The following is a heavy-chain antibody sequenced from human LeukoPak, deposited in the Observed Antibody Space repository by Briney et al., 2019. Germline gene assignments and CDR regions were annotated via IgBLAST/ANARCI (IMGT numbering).Heavy chain of an antibody. J-gene: IGHJ3*01. CDR2: ISYDGSNK. CDR3: AREGFF. V-gene: IGHV3-30*04. Sequence: GGSLRLSCAASGFTFSSYAMHWVRQAPGKGLEWVAVISYDGSNKYYADSVKGRFTISRDNSKNTLYLQMNSLRAEDTAVYYCAREGFFWGQGTMVTVSS. CDR1: GFTFSSYA.